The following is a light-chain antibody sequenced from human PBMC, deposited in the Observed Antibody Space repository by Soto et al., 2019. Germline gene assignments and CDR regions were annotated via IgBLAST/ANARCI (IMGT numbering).Light chain of an antibody. CDR2: EVS. Sequence: QSALTQPASVSGSAGQSITISCTGTSSDVGSYNLVSWYQQHPGKAPKLMIYEVSKRPSGGSNRFSGSKSGNTASLTISGLQAEDEADYYCCSYAGSSTWLFGGGTKLTVL. CDR1: SSDVGSYNL. V-gene: IGLV2-23*02. CDR3: CSYAGSSTWL. J-gene: IGLJ3*02.